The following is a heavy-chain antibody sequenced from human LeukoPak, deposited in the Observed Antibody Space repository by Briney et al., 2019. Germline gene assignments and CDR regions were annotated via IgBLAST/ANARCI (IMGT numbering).Heavy chain of an antibody. D-gene: IGHD6-19*01. V-gene: IGHV4-59*08. J-gene: IGHJ4*02. Sequence: SETLPLTCTVSGGSISSYYWSWIRQPPGKGLEWIGYIYYSGSTNYNPSLKSRVTISVDTSKNQFSLKLSSVTAADTAVYYCARTGYSSGWHFDYWGQGTLVTVSS. CDR3: ARTGYSSGWHFDY. CDR1: GGSISSYY. CDR2: IYYSGST.